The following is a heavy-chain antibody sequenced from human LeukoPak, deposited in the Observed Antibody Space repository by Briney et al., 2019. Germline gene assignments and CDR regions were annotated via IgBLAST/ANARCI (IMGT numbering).Heavy chain of an antibody. CDR1: GGSIIIYY. D-gene: IGHD2-15*01. J-gene: IGHJ4*02. CDR3: ARHCTGSTCYSNSLDY. CDR2: IYDTEST. Sequence: SETLSLTCTVPGGSIIIYYWSWIGQPPGKGLEWIGYIYDTESTNYNPSLESRVTISVDTSKNQFSLTLSSVTAADTAVYYCARHCTGSTCYSNSLDYWGQGTLVTVSS. V-gene: IGHV4-59*08.